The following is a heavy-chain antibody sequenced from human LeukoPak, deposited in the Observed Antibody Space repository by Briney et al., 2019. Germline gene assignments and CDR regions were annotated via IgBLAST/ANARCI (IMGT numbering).Heavy chain of an antibody. CDR1: GGSFSGYH. Sequence: PSETLSLTCAVYGGSFSGYHWTWIRQSPGKGLEWIGDINPSGSTYYNPSLKSRLTISVDTSKNQFSLKLRSVTAADTAVYYCARGRHDITMIVVVMTSVSYYLDVWGKGITVTAS. CDR2: INPSGST. CDR3: ARGRHDITMIVVVMTSVSYYLDV. J-gene: IGHJ6*03. V-gene: IGHV4-34*01. D-gene: IGHD3-22*01.